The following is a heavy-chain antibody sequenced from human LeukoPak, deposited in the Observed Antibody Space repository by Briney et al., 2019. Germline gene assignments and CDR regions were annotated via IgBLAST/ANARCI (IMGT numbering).Heavy chain of an antibody. D-gene: IGHD1-1*01. CDR3: TRDFPGVPQAIDY. J-gene: IGHJ4*02. CDR1: GFTFSSYW. CDR2: INSDGSST. V-gene: IGHV3-74*01. Sequence: PGGSLRLSCAASGFTFSSYWMHWVRHAPGKGLVWVSRINSDGSSTTYADSVKGRFTISRDNAKNTLYLHMNSLRAEDTAVYHCTRDFPGVPQAIDYWGQGTLVTVSS.